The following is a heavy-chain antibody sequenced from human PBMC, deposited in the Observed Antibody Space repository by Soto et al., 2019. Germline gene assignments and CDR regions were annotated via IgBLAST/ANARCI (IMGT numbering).Heavy chain of an antibody. Sequence: ESGGGVVQPGRSLRLSCAASGFTFSSYGMHWVGKAPGKGLEWVAVIWYDGSNKYYADSGNGRFTISRDNPKNTLYMQMNSLRAEDTAVYYFASEYCSGGSCHYYGMDVWGQGTTVTVSS. D-gene: IGHD2-15*01. J-gene: IGHJ6*02. CDR1: GFTFSSYG. V-gene: IGHV3-33*01. CDR3: ASEYCSGGSCHYYGMDV. CDR2: IWYDGSNK.